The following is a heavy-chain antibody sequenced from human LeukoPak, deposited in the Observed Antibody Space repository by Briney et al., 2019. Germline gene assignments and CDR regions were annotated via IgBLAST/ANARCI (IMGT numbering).Heavy chain of an antibody. CDR3: ARDLGAWFGAEWGTPRTYYGMDV. CDR1: GYTFTSYG. J-gene: IGHJ6*02. Sequence: ASVKVSCKASGYTFTSYGISWVRQAPGQGLEWMGWISAYNGNTSYAQNLQGRVTMTTDTFTSTAYMDLRSLRSDDTAVYYCARDLGAWFGAEWGTPRTYYGMDVWGQGTTVTVSS. CDR2: ISAYNGNT. V-gene: IGHV1-18*01. D-gene: IGHD3-10*01.